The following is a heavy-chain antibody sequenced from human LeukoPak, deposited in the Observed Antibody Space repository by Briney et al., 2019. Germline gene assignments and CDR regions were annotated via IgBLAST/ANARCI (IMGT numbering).Heavy chain of an antibody. V-gene: IGHV7-4-1*02. CDR1: GYTFTSYG. D-gene: IGHD6-13*01. CDR2: INTNTGNP. Sequence: ASVKVSCKASGYTFTSYGISWVRQAPGQGLEWMGWINTNTGNPTYAQGFTGRFVFSLDTSVSTAYLQISSLKAEDTAVYYCARPGGYSSSWPIRGDNWFDPWGQGTLVTVSS. CDR3: ARPGGYSSSWPIRGDNWFDP. J-gene: IGHJ5*02.